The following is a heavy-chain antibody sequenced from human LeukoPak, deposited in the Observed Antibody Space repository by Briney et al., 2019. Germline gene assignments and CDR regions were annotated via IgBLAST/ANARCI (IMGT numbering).Heavy chain of an antibody. CDR1: GDSIDSYY. CDR2: VFYSGLT. V-gene: IGHV4-59*01. CDR3: AGRSARYFDS. J-gene: IGHJ4*02. D-gene: IGHD1-26*01. Sequence: LETLSLTCTVSGDSIDSYYWSWIRQPPGEGLQWIGYVFYSGLTNYDASPKSRVAISVDRSKNQFSLKLTSGSAADTAVYYCAGRSARYFDSWGQGTPVTVSS.